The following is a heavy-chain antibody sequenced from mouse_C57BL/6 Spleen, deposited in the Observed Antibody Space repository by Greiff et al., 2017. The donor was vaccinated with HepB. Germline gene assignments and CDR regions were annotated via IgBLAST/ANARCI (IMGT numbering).Heavy chain of an antibody. V-gene: IGHV5-17*01. CDR2: ISSGSSTI. Sequence: EVHLVESGGGLVKPGGSLKLSCAASGFTFSDYGMHWVRQAPEKGLEWVAYISSGSSTIYYADTVKGRFTISRDNAKNTLFLQMTSLRSEDTAMYYCARFYDYRAMDYWGQGTSVTVSS. CDR1: GFTFSDYG. D-gene: IGHD2-4*01. J-gene: IGHJ4*01. CDR3: ARFYDYRAMDY.